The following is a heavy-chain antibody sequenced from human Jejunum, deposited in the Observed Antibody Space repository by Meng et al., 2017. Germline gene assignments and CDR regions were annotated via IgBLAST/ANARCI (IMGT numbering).Heavy chain of an antibody. V-gene: IGHV3-23*01. J-gene: IGHJ6*02. CDR3: AKDSITIFGVVNTY. Sequence: GESLKISCAASGFTFSSYAMSWVRQAPGKGLEWVSAISGSGGSTYYADSVKGRFTISRDNSKNTLYLQMNSLRAEDTAVYYCAKDSITIFGVVNTYWGQGTTVTVSS. CDR2: ISGSGGST. CDR1: GFTFSSYA. D-gene: IGHD3-3*01.